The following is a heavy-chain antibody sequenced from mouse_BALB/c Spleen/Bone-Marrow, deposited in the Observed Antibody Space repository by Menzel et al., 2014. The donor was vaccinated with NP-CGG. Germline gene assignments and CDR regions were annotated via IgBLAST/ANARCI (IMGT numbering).Heavy chain of an antibody. D-gene: IGHD1-1*01. J-gene: IGHJ2*01. CDR1: GYTFTSYV. CDR3: ARGVYYYGSSPYYFDY. CDR2: INPYNDGT. Sequence: EVQVVESGPELVKPGASVKMSCKASGYTFTSYVMHWVKRKPGQGLEWIGYINPYNDGTKYNEKFKGKATLTSDKSSSTAYMELSSLTSEDSAVYYCARGVYYYGSSPYYFDYWGQGTTLTVSS. V-gene: IGHV1-14*01.